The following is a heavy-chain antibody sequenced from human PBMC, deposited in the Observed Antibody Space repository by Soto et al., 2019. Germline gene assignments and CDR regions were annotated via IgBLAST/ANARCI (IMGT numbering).Heavy chain of an antibody. D-gene: IGHD3-22*01. J-gene: IGHJ2*01. CDR3: ATPGVVVISAIPHFDL. CDR1: GGSISSSSYY. Sequence: SETLSLTCTVSGGSISSSSYYWGWIRQPPGKGLEWIGSIYYSGSTYYNPSLRSRVTISVDTSKNQFSLKLSSVTAADTAVYYCATPGVVVISAIPHFDLWGRGTLVTVSS. V-gene: IGHV4-39*01. CDR2: IYYSGST.